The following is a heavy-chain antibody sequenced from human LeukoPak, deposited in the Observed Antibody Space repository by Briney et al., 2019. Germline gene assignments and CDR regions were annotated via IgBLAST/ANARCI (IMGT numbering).Heavy chain of an antibody. CDR2: ISGSGGST. Sequence: SGGSRRLACAASGFTFTSYSMTWVRQAPRKVLEWVSTISGSGGSTSYAASVKGRFTISRDNSRNTLYLQMNSLRAEDTAVYFCASPFDYWGQGTLVTVSS. CDR1: GFTFTSYS. V-gene: IGHV3-23*01. CDR3: ASPFDY. J-gene: IGHJ4*02.